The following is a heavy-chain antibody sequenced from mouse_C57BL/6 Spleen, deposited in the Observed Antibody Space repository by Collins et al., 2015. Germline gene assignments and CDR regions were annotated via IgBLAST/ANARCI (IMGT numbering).Heavy chain of an antibody. D-gene: IGHD2-14*01. CDR3: ARQDYRYEAMDY. CDR2: ISSGGGST. J-gene: IGHJ4*01. Sequence: EVQLVESGGGLVKPGGSLKLSCAASGFAFSSYDMSWVRQTPEKRLEWVAYISSGGGSTYYPDTVKGRFTISRDNAKNTLYLQMSSLKSEDTAMYYCARQDYRYEAMDYWGQGTSVTVSS. CDR1: GFAFSSYD. V-gene: IGHV5-12-1*01.